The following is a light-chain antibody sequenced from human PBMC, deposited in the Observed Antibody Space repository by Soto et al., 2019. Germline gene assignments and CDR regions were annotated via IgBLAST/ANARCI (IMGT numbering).Light chain of an antibody. CDR3: QQYNNWPPAT. J-gene: IGKJ4*01. CDR2: GAS. Sequence: EIVMTQSPATLSVSPEERATLSCRASQSVSSNLAWYQQKPGQAPRLLIYGASTRATGIPARFSGSGSGTEFTLTISSLQSEDFAVYYCQQYNNWPPATFGGGTKVEIK. CDR1: QSVSSN. V-gene: IGKV3-15*01.